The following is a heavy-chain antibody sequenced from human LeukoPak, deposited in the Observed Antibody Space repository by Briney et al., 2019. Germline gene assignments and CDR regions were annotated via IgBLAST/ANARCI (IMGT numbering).Heavy chain of an antibody. D-gene: IGHD5-18*01. V-gene: IGHV1-3*01. CDR1: GYTFTSYA. J-gene: IGHJ6*02. CDR3: ASHGRGYSYGRLYYYYYGMDV. Sequence: ASVKVSCKASGYTFTSYAMHWVRQAPGQRLEWMGWINAGNGNTKYSQKFQGRVTITRDTSASTAYMELSSLRSEDTAVYYCASHGRGYSYGRLYYYYYGMDVWGQGTTVTVSS. CDR2: INAGNGNT.